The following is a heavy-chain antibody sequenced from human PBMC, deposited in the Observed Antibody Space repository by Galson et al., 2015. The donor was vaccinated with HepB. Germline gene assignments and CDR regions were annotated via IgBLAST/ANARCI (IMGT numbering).Heavy chain of an antibody. V-gene: IGHV3-48*01. Sequence: SLRLSCAASGFTFSSYSMNWVRQAPGKGLEWVSYISSSSSTIYYADSVKGRFTISRDNAKNSLYLQMNSLRAEDTAVYYCARDGGRGVRGVVDYWGQGTLVTVSS. CDR3: ARDGGRGVRGVVDY. J-gene: IGHJ4*02. D-gene: IGHD3-10*01. CDR1: GFTFSSYS. CDR2: ISSSSSTI.